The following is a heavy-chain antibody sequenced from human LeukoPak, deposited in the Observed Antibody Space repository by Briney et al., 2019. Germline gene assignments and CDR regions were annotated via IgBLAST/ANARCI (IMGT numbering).Heavy chain of an antibody. CDR1: GGSITSSNW. J-gene: IGHJ4*02. V-gene: IGHV4-4*02. CDR3: SRENGAFSPFGY. Sequence: AETLSLTCGVSGGSITSSNWWGWVSQPPGQGLEWIGKGARSGLTNYNPSLSSRVIMALDTSKNHLSLHLTSVTAVDTAVYYCSRENGAFSPFGYWGQGYRVTV. D-gene: IGHD2-8*01. CDR2: GARSGLT.